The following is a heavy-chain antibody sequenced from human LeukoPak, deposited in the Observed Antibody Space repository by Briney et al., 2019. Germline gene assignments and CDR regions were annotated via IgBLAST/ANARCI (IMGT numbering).Heavy chain of an antibody. V-gene: IGHV1-18*01. D-gene: IGHD1-14*01. CDR1: GYTFTSYS. CDR2: ISAYNGNT. Sequence: APVKVSCKASGYTFTSYSINWVRQAPGQGLEWMGWISAYNGNTNYAQKLQDRVTITTDTSTSTAYMELRSLRSDDTAVYYCARGTEADCWGQGTQVTVSS. J-gene: IGHJ4*02. CDR3: ARGTEADC.